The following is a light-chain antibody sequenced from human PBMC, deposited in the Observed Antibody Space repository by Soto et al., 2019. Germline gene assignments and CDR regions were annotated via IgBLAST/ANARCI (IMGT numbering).Light chain of an antibody. CDR3: QQYGSGPLYS. Sequence: DIVLTQSPGSLSLSPGARATLSCRASRDVRSNLLAWYQQKPGQSPRLLIFGASSRATGIPDRFSGSGSGTEFTLNISRLEPEDFAVYFCQQYGSGPLYSFGLGTKVEHK. CDR2: GAS. J-gene: IGKJ2*01. CDR1: RDVRSNL. V-gene: IGKV3-20*01.